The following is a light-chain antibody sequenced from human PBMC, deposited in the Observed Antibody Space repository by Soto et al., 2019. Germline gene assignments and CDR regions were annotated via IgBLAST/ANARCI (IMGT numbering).Light chain of an antibody. CDR1: SSDVGSYNL. Sequence: QSALTQPASVSGSPRQSITISCTGTSSDVGSYNLVSWYQQHPGKAPKLMIYEGSKRPSGVSNRFSGSKSGNTASLTISGLQAEDEADYYCCSYTTSSTYVFGTGTKVTVL. CDR2: EGS. V-gene: IGLV2-23*01. CDR3: CSYTTSSTYV. J-gene: IGLJ1*01.